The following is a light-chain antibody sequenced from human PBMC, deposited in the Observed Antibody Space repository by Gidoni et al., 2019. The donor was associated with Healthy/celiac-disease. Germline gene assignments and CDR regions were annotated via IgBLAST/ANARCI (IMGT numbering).Light chain of an antibody. CDR3: QQYDNLPLT. CDR1: QDISNY. V-gene: IGKV1-33*01. Sequence: QLTQSPSSLSASAGGRVTITCQASQDISNYLNWYHQKPGKAPKLLIYDASNLETGVPSRFSGSGSGTDFTFTISSLQPEDIATYYCQQYDNLPLTFGPGTKVDIK. CDR2: DAS. J-gene: IGKJ3*01.